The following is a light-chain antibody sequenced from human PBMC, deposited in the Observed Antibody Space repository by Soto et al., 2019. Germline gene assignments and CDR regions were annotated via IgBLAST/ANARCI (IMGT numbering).Light chain of an antibody. CDR2: AAS. CDR1: LSISSA. Sequence: DIQMTQSPSSLSASVGDRVTITCRASLSISSALNSYQQEPGKAPELLIYAASSFQSGVRARFSGSGSGTDFTLTRSSLQPEDFVTYYCQQSYNTPYTFGQGTKLEIK. V-gene: IGKV1-39*01. J-gene: IGKJ2*01. CDR3: QQSYNTPYT.